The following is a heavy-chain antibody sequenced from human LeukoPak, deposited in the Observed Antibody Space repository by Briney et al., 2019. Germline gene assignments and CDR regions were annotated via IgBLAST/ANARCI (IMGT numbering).Heavy chain of an antibody. D-gene: IGHD1-26*01. J-gene: IGHJ3*02. CDR3: AGGLLIIDYPDAFDM. CDR2: ISSSGDTI. V-gene: IGHV3-11*01. CDR1: GFTFSSYA. Sequence: TGGSLRLSCAASGFTFSSYAMSWIRQAPGKGLEWISYISSSGDTIYYTDSVRGRFTISRDNAQNSLYLQMNSLRAEDTAVYYCAGGLLIIDYPDAFDMWGQGTTVTVSS.